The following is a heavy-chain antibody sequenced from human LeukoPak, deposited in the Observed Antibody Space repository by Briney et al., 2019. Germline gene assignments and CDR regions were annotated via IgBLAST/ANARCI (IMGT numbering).Heavy chain of an antibody. J-gene: IGHJ4*02. D-gene: IGHD4-17*01. Sequence: SVKVSCKASGGTFSSYAISWVRQAPGQGLEWMGGIIPIFGTANYAQKFQGRVTITADKSTSTAYMELSSLRSEDTAVYYCARFADYGDYFDYWGQGTLVTVSS. CDR2: IIPIFGTA. CDR1: GGTFSSYA. V-gene: IGHV1-69*06. CDR3: ARFADYGDYFDY.